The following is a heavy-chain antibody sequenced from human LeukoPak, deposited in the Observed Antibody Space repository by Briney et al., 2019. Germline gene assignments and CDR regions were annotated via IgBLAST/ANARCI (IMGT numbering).Heavy chain of an antibody. J-gene: IGHJ6*03. CDR1: GFTFSDYY. CDR3: ARGGRDGYDPVSSDYMDV. Sequence: GGSLRLSCAASGFTFSDYYMSWIRQAPGKGLEWVSYISSSGSTIYYADSVKGRFTISRDNAKNSLYLQMNSLRAEDTAVYYCARGGRDGYDPVSSDYMDVWGKGTTVTVSS. CDR2: ISSSGSTI. D-gene: IGHD5-12*01. V-gene: IGHV3-11*04.